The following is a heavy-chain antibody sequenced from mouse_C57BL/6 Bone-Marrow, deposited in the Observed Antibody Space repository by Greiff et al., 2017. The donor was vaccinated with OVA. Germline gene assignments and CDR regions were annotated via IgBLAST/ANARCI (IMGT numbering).Heavy chain of an antibody. V-gene: IGHV1-84*01. Sequence: QVHVKQSGPELVKPGASVKISCKASGYTFTDYYINWVKQRPGQGLEWIGWFFPGSGNTKYNEKFKGKATLTVDTSSSTAYMQLRSLSSEDSAVYICARGDGYYGRDYFDDWGKGTTLTVSS. D-gene: IGHD1-1*01. CDR2: FFPGSGNT. CDR1: GYTFTDYY. J-gene: IGHJ2*01. CDR3: ARGDGYYGRDYFDD.